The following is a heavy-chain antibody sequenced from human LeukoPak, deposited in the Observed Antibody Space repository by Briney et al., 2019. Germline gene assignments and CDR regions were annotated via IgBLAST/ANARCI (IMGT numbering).Heavy chain of an antibody. CDR2: INSDGSST. CDR1: GFTLSTYW. D-gene: IGHD1-26*01. CDR3: ARDSGSYFDY. J-gene: IGHJ4*02. Sequence: GGSLRLSCAASGFTLSTYWMHWVRQAPGKGLVWVSRINSDGSSTNYADSVKGRFTISRDNSKNTLYLQMNSLRAQDTAVYYCARDSGSYFDYWAQGTLVTVSS. V-gene: IGHV3-74*01.